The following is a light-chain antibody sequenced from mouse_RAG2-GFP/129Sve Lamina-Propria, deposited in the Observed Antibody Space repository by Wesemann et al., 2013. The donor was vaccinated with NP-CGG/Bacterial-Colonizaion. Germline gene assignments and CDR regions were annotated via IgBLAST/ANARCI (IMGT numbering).Light chain of an antibody. V-gene: IGKV6-13*01. CDR1: QNVGTA. J-gene: IGKJ1*01. Sequence: DIVMTQSQKFMSTTVGDRVSITCKASQNVGTAVAWYQQKPGQSPKLLIYSASNRYTGVPDRFTGSGSGTDFTLTISNMQSEDLADYFCQQYSSYWTFGGGTKLEIK. CDR2: SAS. CDR3: QQYSSYWT.